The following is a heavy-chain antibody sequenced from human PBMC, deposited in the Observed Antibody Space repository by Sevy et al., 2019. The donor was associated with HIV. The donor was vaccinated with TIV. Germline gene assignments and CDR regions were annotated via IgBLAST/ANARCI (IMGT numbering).Heavy chain of an antibody. V-gene: IGHV3-53*01. J-gene: IGHJ3*02. D-gene: IGHD3-22*01. CDR2: IYSGDST. CDR3: ARLSVYYYDSSGYYTTGHAFDI. Sequence: GGSLRLSCAASGFSVSNSYMSWVRQAPGKGLQWVSVIYSGDSTYYTDSVKGRFTISRDNSKNTLYLQMNSLRPEDTAVYYCARLSVYYYDSSGYYTTGHAFDIWGQGTMVTVSS. CDR1: GFSVSNSY.